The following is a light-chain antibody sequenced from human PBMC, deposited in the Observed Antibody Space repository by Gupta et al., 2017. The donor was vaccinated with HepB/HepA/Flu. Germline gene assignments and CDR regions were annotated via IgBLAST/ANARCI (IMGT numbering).Light chain of an antibody. CDR2: DAS. Sequence: DLQKTESPSSLSASVGDRVTITCLASQDISNYLNWYQQKPGKAPKLLIYDASNLETGVPSRFSGSGSGTDFTFTISSLQPEDIATYYCQQYDNLPWTFGQGTKVEIK. J-gene: IGKJ1*01. CDR1: QDISNY. CDR3: QQYDNLPWT. V-gene: IGKV1-33*01.